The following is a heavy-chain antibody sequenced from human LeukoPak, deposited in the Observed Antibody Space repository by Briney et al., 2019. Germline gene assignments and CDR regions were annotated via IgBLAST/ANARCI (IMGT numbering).Heavy chain of an antibody. V-gene: IGHV3-7*03. D-gene: IGHD2/OR15-2a*01. CDR2: IKEEGSEK. CDR3: ARRGSTDY. J-gene: IGHJ4*02. Sequence: GGSLRLSCAASGFSFSGYLMTWVRQAPGKGLEWVANIKEEGSEKYYADFVKGRFTISRDNPKNSLDLQMNSLRAEDTAVYYCARRGSTDYWGQGTMVTVAS. CDR1: GFSFSGYL.